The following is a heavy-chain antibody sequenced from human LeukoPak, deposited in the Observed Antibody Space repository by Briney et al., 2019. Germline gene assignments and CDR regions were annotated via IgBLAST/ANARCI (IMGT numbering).Heavy chain of an antibody. D-gene: IGHD4-23*01. CDR3: ARVDYGGNQLRYYYFDY. J-gene: IGHJ4*02. CDR1: GGSISSYY. CDR2: IYYSGTT. V-gene: IGHV4-59*01. Sequence: LETLSLTCTVSGGSISSYYWSWIRQPPGKGLEWIGYIYYSGTTNYNPSLKSRVTISVDTSKNQFSLKLSSVTAADTALYYCARVDYGGNQLRYYYFDYWGQGTLVTVSS.